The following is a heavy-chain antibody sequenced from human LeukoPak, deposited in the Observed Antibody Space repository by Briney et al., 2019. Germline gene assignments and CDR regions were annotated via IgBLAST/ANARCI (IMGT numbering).Heavy chain of an antibody. CDR3: ARAGDGSGSYYLTRYDAFDI. CDR2: IYYSGST. J-gene: IGHJ3*02. Sequence: SGTLSLTCAVSGGSISSSNWWSWIRQPPGKGLEWIGYIYYSGSTYYNPSLKSRVTISVDTSKNQFSLKLSSVTAADTAVYYCARAGDGSGSYYLTRYDAFDIWGQGTMVTVSS. D-gene: IGHD3-10*01. V-gene: IGHV4-30-4*01. CDR1: GGSISSSNW.